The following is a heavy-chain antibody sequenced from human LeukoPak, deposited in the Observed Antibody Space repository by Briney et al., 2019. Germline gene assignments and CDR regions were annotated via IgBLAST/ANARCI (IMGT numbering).Heavy chain of an antibody. CDR3: ASESPMIGDAFDI. CDR2: IYPGDSDT. Sequence: GESLKISCKGSGYSFTSYWIGWVRQMPGKGLEWMGIIYPGDSDTRYSPSFQGQVTISADKSISTAYLQWSSLKASDTAMYYCASESPMIGDAFDIWGQGTMVTVSS. V-gene: IGHV5-51*01. D-gene: IGHD3-22*01. J-gene: IGHJ3*02. CDR1: GYSFTSYW.